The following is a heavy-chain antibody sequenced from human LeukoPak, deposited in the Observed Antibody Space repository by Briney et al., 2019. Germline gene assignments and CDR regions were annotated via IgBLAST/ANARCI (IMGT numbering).Heavy chain of an antibody. CDR3: ARVATITLGIFDY. V-gene: IGHV6-1*01. CDR2: TYYRSKWDN. D-gene: IGHD3-16*01. CDR1: GDSVSSNNAA. J-gene: IGHJ4*02. Sequence: SQTLSLTCAISGDSVSSNNAAWNWIRQSPSRGLEWLGRTYYRSKWDNDYAVSVKIRITNNPVTTKNHNSLQLNSVTPEDTAVYYCARVATITLGIFDYWGQGTLVAVSS.